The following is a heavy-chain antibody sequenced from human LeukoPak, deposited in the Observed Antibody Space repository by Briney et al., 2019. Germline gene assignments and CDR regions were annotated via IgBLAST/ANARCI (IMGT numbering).Heavy chain of an antibody. CDR3: AAPGGRFLEWLLNPPFDY. CDR1: GGTFSSYA. Sequence: SVKVSCKASGGTFSSYAISWVRQAPGQGLEWMGGIIPIFGTANYAQKFQGRVTITAGESTSTAYMELSSLRSEDTAVYYCAAPGGRFLEWLLNPPFDYWGQGTLVTVSS. J-gene: IGHJ4*02. D-gene: IGHD3-3*01. CDR2: IIPIFGTA. V-gene: IGHV1-69*13.